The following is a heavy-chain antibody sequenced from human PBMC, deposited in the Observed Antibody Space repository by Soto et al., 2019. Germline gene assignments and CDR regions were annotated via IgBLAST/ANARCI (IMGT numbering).Heavy chain of an antibody. J-gene: IGHJ5*02. Sequence: PGGSLRLSCAASGFTFSSYGMHWVRQAPGKGLEWVAVISYDGSNKYYADSVKGRFTISRDNSKNTLYLQMNSLRAGDTAVYYCAKDRGGQQLATSAFNWFDPWGQGTLVTVSS. V-gene: IGHV3-30*18. CDR1: GFTFSSYG. CDR3: AKDRGGQQLATSAFNWFDP. CDR2: ISYDGSNK. D-gene: IGHD6-13*01.